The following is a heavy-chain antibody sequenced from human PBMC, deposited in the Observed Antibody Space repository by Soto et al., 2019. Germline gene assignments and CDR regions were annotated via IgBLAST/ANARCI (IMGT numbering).Heavy chain of an antibody. J-gene: IGHJ5*02. Sequence: QVQLQESGPGLVKPSETLSLTCTLSGDPITSGGFYWTWIPQHPAKGLEWIGYIYYSEVTYYNPSLKSRATISVDTSKNQFSLNLSSVSAADTAMYYCARDLRGRRSGRFDPWGQGTLVTVSS. D-gene: IGHD3-10*01. V-gene: IGHV4-31*03. CDR1: GDPITSGGFY. CDR3: ARDLRGRRSGRFDP. CDR2: IYYSEVT.